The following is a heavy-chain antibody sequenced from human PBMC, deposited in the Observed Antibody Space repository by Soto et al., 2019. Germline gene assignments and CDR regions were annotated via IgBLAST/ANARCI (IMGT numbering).Heavy chain of an antibody. CDR3: ARVCSSTSCYGGGYYYGMDV. Sequence: ASVKVSCKASGYTFTGYYMHWVRQAPGQGLEWMGWINPNSGGTNYAQKFQGRVTMTRDTSISTAYMELSRLRSDDTAVYYCARVCSSTSCYGGGYYYGMDVWGQGTTVTVSS. CDR2: INPNSGGT. CDR1: GYTFTGYY. V-gene: IGHV1-2*02. D-gene: IGHD2-2*01. J-gene: IGHJ6*02.